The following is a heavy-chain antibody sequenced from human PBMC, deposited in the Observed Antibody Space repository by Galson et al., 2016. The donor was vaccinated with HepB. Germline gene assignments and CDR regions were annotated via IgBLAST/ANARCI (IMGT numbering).Heavy chain of an antibody. D-gene: IGHD4-11*01. CDR2: IYYSGSTDYNYSGST. Sequence: ETLSLTCTVSGGSVSSGNYYWNWIRQSPGKGLEWIGYIYYSGSTDYNYSGSTNYNPSLRSRVTISEDTSKNQFSLKVNSVIAADTAVYFCARGRGSNYGVVDVWGQGTTVTVSS. CDR3: ARGRGSNYGVVDV. CDR1: GGSVSSGNYY. J-gene: IGHJ6*02. V-gene: IGHV4-61*01.